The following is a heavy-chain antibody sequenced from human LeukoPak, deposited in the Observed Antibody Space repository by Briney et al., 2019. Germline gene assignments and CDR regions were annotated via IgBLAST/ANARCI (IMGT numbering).Heavy chain of an antibody. CDR2: IYSGGST. CDR3: ARDHPYDSSGYYVVY. V-gene: IGHV3-53*01. Sequence: GGSLRLSCAASGFTVSSNYMSWVRQAPGKGLEWVSVIYSGGSTYYADSVKGRFTISRDNSKNTLYLQMNSLRAEDTAVYYCARDHPYDSSGYYVVYWDQGTLVTVSS. CDR1: GFTVSSNY. D-gene: IGHD3-22*01. J-gene: IGHJ4*02.